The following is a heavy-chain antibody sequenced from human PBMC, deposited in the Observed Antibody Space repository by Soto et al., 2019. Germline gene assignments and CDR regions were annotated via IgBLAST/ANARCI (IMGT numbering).Heavy chain of an antibody. CDR1: GYTLTELS. Sequence: ASVKVSCKVSGYTLTELSMHWVRQAPGKGLEWMGGFDPEDGETIYAQKFQGRVTMTEDTSTDTAYMELSSLRSEDTAAYYCATASSSWYFKRLPAYYFDYWGQGTLVTVSS. V-gene: IGHV1-24*01. J-gene: IGHJ4*02. CDR3: ATASSSWYFKRLPAYYFDY. CDR2: FDPEDGET. D-gene: IGHD6-13*01.